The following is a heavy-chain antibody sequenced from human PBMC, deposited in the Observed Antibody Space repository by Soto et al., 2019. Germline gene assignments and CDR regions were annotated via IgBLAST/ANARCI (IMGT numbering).Heavy chain of an antibody. J-gene: IGHJ5*02. Sequence: ASVKVSCKASGYTFTSYGISWVRQAPGQGLEWMGWISAYNGNTNYAQKLQGRVTMTTDTSTSTAYMELRSLRSDDTAVYYCARSYQWITMIVVVSNWFDPWGQGTLGTVAS. V-gene: IGHV1-18*01. CDR3: ARSYQWITMIVVVSNWFDP. CDR2: ISAYNGNT. D-gene: IGHD3-22*01. CDR1: GYTFTSYG.